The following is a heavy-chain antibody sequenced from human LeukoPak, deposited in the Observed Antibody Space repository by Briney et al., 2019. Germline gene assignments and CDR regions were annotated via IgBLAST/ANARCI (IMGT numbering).Heavy chain of an antibody. J-gene: IGHJ1*01. V-gene: IGHV5-51*01. D-gene: IGHD3-10*01. Sequence: GESLKISCKGSGYSFTSYWIGWVRQMPGKGLEWMGIIYPGDSDTRYSPSFQGQVIISADKSISTAYLRWSSLKASDTAMYYCARTYYYGSGSFEYFQHWGQGTLVTVSS. CDR1: GYSFTSYW. CDR3: ARTYYYGSGSFEYFQH. CDR2: IYPGDSDT.